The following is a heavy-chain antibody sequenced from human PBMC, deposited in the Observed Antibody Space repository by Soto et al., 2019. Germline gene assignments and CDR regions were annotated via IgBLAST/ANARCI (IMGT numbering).Heavy chain of an antibody. V-gene: IGHV4-59*01. CDR2: IYYSGST. CDR3: ARDGGYYGSGSFDYYYMDV. Sequence: SETLSLTCTVSGGSISSYYWSWIRQPPGKGLEWIGYIYYSGSTNYNPSLKSRVTISVDTSKNQFSLKLSSVTAADTAVYYCARDGGYYGSGSFDYYYMDVWGKGTTVTVSS. D-gene: IGHD3-10*01. CDR1: GGSISSYY. J-gene: IGHJ6*03.